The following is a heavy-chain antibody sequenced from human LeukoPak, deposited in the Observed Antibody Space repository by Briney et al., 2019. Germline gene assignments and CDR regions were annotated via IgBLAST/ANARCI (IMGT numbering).Heavy chain of an antibody. J-gene: IGHJ4*02. CDR2: ISSSSSYI. CDR1: GFTFSSYS. CDR3: ARDLVVVPAADY. Sequence: GGSLRLSCAASGFTFSSYSMNWVRQAPGKGLEWVSSISSSSSYIYYADSVMGRFTISRDNAKNSLYLQMNSLRAEDTAVYYCARDLVVVPAADYWGQGTLVTVSS. D-gene: IGHD2-2*01. V-gene: IGHV3-21*01.